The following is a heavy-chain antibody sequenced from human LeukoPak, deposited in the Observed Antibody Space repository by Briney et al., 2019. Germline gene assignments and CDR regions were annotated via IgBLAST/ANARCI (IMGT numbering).Heavy chain of an antibody. D-gene: IGHD6-19*01. J-gene: IGHJ4*02. Sequence: GGSLRLSCAASGFTVSSNYMSWGRQAPGKGLEWVSVIYSGGSTYYADSVKGRFTISRDNSKNTLYLQMNSLRAEDTAVYYCARGSRSSGWFDYWGQGTLVTVSS. CDR1: GFTVSSNY. V-gene: IGHV3-53*01. CDR2: IYSGGST. CDR3: ARGSRSSGWFDY.